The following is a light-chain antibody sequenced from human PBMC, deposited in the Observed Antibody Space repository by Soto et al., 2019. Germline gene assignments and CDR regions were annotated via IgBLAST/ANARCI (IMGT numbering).Light chain of an antibody. CDR3: QTWGTGTVV. V-gene: IGLV4-69*01. CDR2: LNSDGSH. CDR1: SGHSSYA. J-gene: IGLJ2*01. Sequence: QIVLTQSPSASASLGASVNLTCTLSSGHSSYAIAWHQQQPEKGPRYLMTLNSDGSHSKGGGIPDRFSGSSSGAERYLTTSSLQSEDEADYYCQTWGTGTVVFGGGTKLTVL.